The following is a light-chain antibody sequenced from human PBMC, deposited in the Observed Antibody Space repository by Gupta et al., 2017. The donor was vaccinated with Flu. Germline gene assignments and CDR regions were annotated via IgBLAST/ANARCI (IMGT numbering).Light chain of an antibody. J-gene: IGKJ1*01. V-gene: IGKV1-5*03. CDR3: QHYNSYSQT. CDR2: KAS. CDR1: QSISNW. Sequence: DVQMTQSPSSLSASVGDRVIIACRASQSISNWVAWYQQKPGQAPKLLIHKASSLESGVPSRFSGSESGTDFTLTISSLQPDDFATFYCQHYNSYSQTFGQGTKVEI.